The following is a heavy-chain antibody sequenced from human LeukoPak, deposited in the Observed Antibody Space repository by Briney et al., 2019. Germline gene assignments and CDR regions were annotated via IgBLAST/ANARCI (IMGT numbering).Heavy chain of an antibody. CDR3: ASGGTDY. J-gene: IGHJ4*02. V-gene: IGHV3-43*02. CDR2: ISGDGGFT. CDR1: GFTFNDYA. D-gene: IGHD3-16*01. Sequence: GGSLRLSCAASGFTFNDYATHWVRQAPGKGLEWVSLISGDGGFTYYADSVKGRFTISRDNTKNSLYLQMNSLRTEDTALYYCASGGTDYWGQGTLVTVSS.